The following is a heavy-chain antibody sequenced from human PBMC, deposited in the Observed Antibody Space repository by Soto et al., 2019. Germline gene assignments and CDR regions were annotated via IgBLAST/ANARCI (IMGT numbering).Heavy chain of an antibody. J-gene: IGHJ5*02. CDR2: IYYSGST. CDR3: AGYSTSGFDP. V-gene: IGHV4-31*03. CDR1: GGSISSGGYY. D-gene: IGHD6-6*01. Sequence: PSETLSLTCTVSGGSISSGGYYWSWIRQHPGKGLEWIGYIYYSGSTYYNPSLKSRVTISVDTSKNQFSLKLSSVTAADTAVYYCAGYSTSGFDPWGQGTLVTVSS.